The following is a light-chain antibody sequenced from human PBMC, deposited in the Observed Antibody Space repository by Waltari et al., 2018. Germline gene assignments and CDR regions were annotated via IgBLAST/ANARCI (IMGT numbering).Light chain of an antibody. CDR2: RAS. Sequence: DIQMTQSPSTLHASVGDRVPITCRASQSISNSLAWHQQKPGKAPNRLIYRASSLESGVPSRFSGSGSGTEFTLTISTLQPDDLGTYYCQQYKSYPVTFGQGTKLEI. V-gene: IGKV1-5*03. CDR1: QSISNS. CDR3: QQYKSYPVT. J-gene: IGKJ2*01.